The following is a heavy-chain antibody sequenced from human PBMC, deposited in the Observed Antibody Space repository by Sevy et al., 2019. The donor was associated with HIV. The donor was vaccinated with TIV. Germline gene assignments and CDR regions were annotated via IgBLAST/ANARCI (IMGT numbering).Heavy chain of an antibody. CDR3: AKDTDSGSYLNDAFDI. D-gene: IGHD1-26*01. J-gene: IGHJ3*02. CDR1: GFTFSSFA. Sequence: QLGGSLRLSCAASGFTFSSFAMSWFRQTPGKGLEWVSGLNGSGGRTYYPDSVKGRFTISRDNSKNTLYLQMNSLRAEDTAVYYCAKDTDSGSYLNDAFDIWGQGTMVTVSS. V-gene: IGHV3-23*01. CDR2: LNGSGGRT.